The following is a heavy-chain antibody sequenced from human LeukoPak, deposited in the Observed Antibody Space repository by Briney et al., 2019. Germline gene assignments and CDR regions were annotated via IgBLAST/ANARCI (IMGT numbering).Heavy chain of an antibody. J-gene: IGHJ4*02. V-gene: IGHV4-39*07. Sequence: SETLSLTCAVSGGSISSSSYYWGWIRQPPGTGLEWIGTIYYSGSTYYNPSLKSRVTISVDTSKNQFSLKLSSVTAADTAVYYCASVYDSSGYNFDYWGQGTLVTVSS. CDR2: IYYSGST. D-gene: IGHD3-22*01. CDR1: GGSISSSSYY. CDR3: ASVYDSSGYNFDY.